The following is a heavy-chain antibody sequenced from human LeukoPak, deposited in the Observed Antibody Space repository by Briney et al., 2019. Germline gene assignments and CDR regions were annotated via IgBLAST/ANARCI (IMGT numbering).Heavy chain of an antibody. CDR2: MSYDGSNK. D-gene: IGHD6-19*01. CDR3: ARELISGAFDY. Sequence: GGSLRLSCAASGFIFSSYGMHWARQAPGRGLEWVAVMSYDGSNKYYADSVKGRFTISRDNSKNTLYLQMNSLRAEDTALYYCARELISGAFDYWGQGTLVTVSS. V-gene: IGHV3-30*03. CDR1: GFIFSSYG. J-gene: IGHJ4*02.